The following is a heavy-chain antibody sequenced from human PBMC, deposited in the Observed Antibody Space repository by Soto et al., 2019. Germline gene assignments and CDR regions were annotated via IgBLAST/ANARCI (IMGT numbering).Heavy chain of an antibody. J-gene: IGHJ5*02. Sequence: SQTLSLTCAISGDSVSSNTASWNWIRQSPSRGLEWLGRTYFRSKWYNDYAVSVKSRIIINPDTSNNQFSLQLNSVTPEDTAVYFCAKGDNLGPKTGYAFDPWGPGIMFTVSS. CDR2: TYFRSKWYN. V-gene: IGHV6-1*01. CDR3: AKGDNLGPKTGYAFDP. CDR1: GDSVSSNTAS. D-gene: IGHD5-12*01.